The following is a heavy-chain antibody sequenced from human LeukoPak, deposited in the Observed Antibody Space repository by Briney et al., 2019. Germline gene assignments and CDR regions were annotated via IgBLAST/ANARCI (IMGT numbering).Heavy chain of an antibody. V-gene: IGHV1-69*04. Sequence: SVKVSCKASGGTFSSYAIRWVRQAPGQGLEWMGRIIPILGIANYAQKFQGRVTITADESTSTAYMELSSLRSEDTAVYYCARAKTWIQLWLAEFDYWGQGTLVTVSS. J-gene: IGHJ4*02. D-gene: IGHD5-18*01. CDR3: ARAKTWIQLWLAEFDY. CDR2: IIPILGIA. CDR1: GGTFSSYA.